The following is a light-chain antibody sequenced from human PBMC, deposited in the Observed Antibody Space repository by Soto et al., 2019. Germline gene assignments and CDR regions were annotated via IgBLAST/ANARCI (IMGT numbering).Light chain of an antibody. CDR2: DVT. CDR3: MSYTTSIIYV. V-gene: IGLV2-14*01. Sequence: QSVLTQPASVSGSPGQSITISCTGTSSYVGFYNHVSWYQQHPGKAPKLMISDVTNRPSGVSDRFSGSKSGNTASLTISGLQTEDEADYYCMSYTTSIIYVFGSGTKVTVL. J-gene: IGLJ1*01. CDR1: SSYVGFYNH.